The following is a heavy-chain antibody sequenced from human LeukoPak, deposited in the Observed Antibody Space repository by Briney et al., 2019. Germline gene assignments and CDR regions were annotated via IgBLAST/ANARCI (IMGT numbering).Heavy chain of an antibody. D-gene: IGHD6-6*01. J-gene: IGHJ4*02. CDR2: IRYDGSNK. Sequence: GGSLRLSCAASGFTFSSYGMHWVRQAPGKGLEWVAFIRYDGSNKYYADSVKGRFTISRDNSKNTLYLQTNSLRAEDTAVYYCAKDRVAARPFDYWGQGTLVTVSS. CDR3: AKDRVAARPFDY. CDR1: GFTFSSYG. V-gene: IGHV3-30*02.